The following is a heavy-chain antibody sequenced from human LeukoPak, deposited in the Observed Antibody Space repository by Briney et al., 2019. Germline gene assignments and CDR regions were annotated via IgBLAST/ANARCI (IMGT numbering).Heavy chain of an antibody. CDR2: IYYSGST. D-gene: IGHD5-18*01. CDR1: GGSISSSSYY. Sequence: SETLSLTCTVSGGSISSSSYYWGWIRQPPGKGLEWIGSIYYSGSTYYNPSLKSRVTISVDTSKNQFSLKLSSVTAADTAVYYCASHPQPSYSCGMGGAFDIWGQGTMVTVSS. V-gene: IGHV4-39*01. J-gene: IGHJ3*02. CDR3: ASHPQPSYSCGMGGAFDI.